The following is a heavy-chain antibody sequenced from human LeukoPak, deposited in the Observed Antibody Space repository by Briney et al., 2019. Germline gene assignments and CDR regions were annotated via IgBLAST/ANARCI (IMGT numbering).Heavy chain of an antibody. J-gene: IGHJ6*02. CDR2: IIGNAGST. CDR1: GFTFSTYA. CDR3: AKDPRWLPYGMDV. V-gene: IGHV3-23*01. D-gene: IGHD5-12*01. Sequence: PGGSLRLSCVASGFTFSTYAMTWVRQAPGKGLEWVSTIIGNAGSTYYADSVQARFIISRDNSKNTLFLHMTSLRAEDTAVYYCAKDPRWLPYGMDVWGQGTTVTVS.